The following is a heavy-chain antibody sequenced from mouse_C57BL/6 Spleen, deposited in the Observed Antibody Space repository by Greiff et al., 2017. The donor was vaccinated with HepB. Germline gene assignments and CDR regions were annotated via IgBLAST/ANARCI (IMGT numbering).Heavy chain of an antibody. CDR1: GFNIKDYY. J-gene: IGHJ3*01. CDR3: TTPSAYYSNYAFAY. D-gene: IGHD2-5*01. CDR2: IDPEDGDT. V-gene: IGHV14-1*01. Sequence: VQLQQSGAELVRPGASVKLSCTASGFNIKDYYMHWVKQRPEQGLEWIGRIDPEDGDTEYAPKFQGKATMTADTSSNTAYLQLSSLTSEDTAVYYCTTPSAYYSNYAFAYWGQGTLVTVSA.